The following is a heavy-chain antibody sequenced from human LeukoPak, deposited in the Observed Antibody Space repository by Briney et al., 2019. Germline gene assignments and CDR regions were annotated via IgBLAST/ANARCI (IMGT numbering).Heavy chain of an antibody. CDR2: ISGSGGST. CDR1: GFAFSSYA. CDR3: AKDLEIISSSWSD. D-gene: IGHD6-13*01. Sequence: GGSLRLSCAASGFAFSSYAMSWVRQAPGKGLEWVSAISGSGGSTYYADSVKGRFTISRDNSKNTLYLQMNSLRAEDTAVYYCAKDLEIISSSWSDWGQRTLVTVSS. J-gene: IGHJ4*02. V-gene: IGHV3-23*01.